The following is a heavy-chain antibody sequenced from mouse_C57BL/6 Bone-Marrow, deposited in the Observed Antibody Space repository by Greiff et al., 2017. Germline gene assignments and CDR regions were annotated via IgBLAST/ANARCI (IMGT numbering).Heavy chain of an antibody. J-gene: IGHJ4*01. CDR2: ISDGGSYT. CDR1: GFTFSSYA. CDR3: ARNPPLTMDY. V-gene: IGHV5-4*03. Sequence: EVKLMESGGGLVKPGGSLKLSCAASGFTFSSYAMSWVRQTPEKSLEWVATISDGGSYTYYPDNVKGRFTISTDKATNNLYLQMSHLTSEDTAMYYCARNPPLTMDYWGTGTSVTVSS.